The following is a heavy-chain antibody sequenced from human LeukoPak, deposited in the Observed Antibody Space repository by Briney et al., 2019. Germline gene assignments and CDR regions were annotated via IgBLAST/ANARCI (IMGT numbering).Heavy chain of an antibody. D-gene: IGHD4-17*01. Sequence: GASVKVSCKASGYTFTSYYMHWVRQAPGQGLEWMGGIIPIFGTANYAQKFQGRVTITADESTSTAYMELSSLRSEDTAVYYCARPDYGAYSAFDIWGQGTMVTVSS. CDR1: GYTFTSYY. J-gene: IGHJ3*02. CDR2: IIPIFGTA. CDR3: ARPDYGAYSAFDI. V-gene: IGHV1-69*13.